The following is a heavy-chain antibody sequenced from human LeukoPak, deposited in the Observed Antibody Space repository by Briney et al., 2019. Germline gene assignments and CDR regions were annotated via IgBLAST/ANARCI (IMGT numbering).Heavy chain of an antibody. CDR3: ARDGSSGWYGAIDY. J-gene: IGHJ4*02. CDR2: IYPSGST. D-gene: IGHD6-19*01. V-gene: IGHV4-4*07. Sequence: KPSETLSLTCTVSGGSINSYYWSWIRQPAGKGLEWIGRIYPSGSTNYNPSLKSRVTISVGKSKTQFSLKLTSVTAADTAVYYCARDGSSGWYGAIDYWGQGTLVTVSS. CDR1: GGSINSYY.